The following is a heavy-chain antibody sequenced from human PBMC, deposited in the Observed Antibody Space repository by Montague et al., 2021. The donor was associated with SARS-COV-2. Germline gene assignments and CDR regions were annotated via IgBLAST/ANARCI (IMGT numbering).Heavy chain of an antibody. CDR2: IYTSWST. D-gene: IGHD6-13*01. V-gene: IGHV4-61*02. J-gene: IGHJ6*03. CDR1: GGSISSGSYY. Sequence: TLSLTCTVSGGSISSGSYYWSWIRQPAGKGLEWIGRIYTSWSTNYNPSLKSRVTISVDTSKNQFSLKLSSVTAADTAVYYCASGIAATYYYYMDVWGKGTTVTVSS. CDR3: ASGIAATYYYYMDV.